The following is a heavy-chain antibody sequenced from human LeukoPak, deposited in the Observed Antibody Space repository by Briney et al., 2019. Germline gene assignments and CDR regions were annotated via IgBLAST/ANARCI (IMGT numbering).Heavy chain of an antibody. V-gene: IGHV1-8*01. D-gene: IGHD3-9*01. CDR2: MNPNSGNT. CDR1: GYTFTSYD. J-gene: IGHJ4*02. Sequence: ASVKVSCKASGYTFTSYDINWVRQATGQGLEWMGWMNPNSGNTGYAQKFQGRVTMTRNTSISTAYMELSSLRSEDTAVYYCARDGPYYDILTGYSSWGQGTLVTVSS. CDR3: ARDGPYYDILTGYSS.